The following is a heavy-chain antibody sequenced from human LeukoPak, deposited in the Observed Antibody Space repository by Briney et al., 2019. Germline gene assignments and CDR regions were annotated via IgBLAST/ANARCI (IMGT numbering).Heavy chain of an antibody. J-gene: IGHJ4*02. Sequence: GASVKVSCKASGYTFTGYYMHWLRQAPGQGLEWMGLINPNSGGTNNAPKFQDRVTMTRDTSISTAYMELCRLRSDATAVYYCARGADFGDYAVVSIHYWGQGTLVTVSS. V-gene: IGHV1-2*06. CDR3: ARGADFGDYAVVSIHY. D-gene: IGHD4-17*01. CDR1: GYTFTGYY. CDR2: INPNSGGT.